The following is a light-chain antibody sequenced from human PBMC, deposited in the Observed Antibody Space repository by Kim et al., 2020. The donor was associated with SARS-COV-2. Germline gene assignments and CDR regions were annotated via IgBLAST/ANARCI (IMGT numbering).Light chain of an antibody. CDR2: AAS. CDR3: QQYGSSPWT. Sequence: SPGERATLACSASQRVSSSYLAWYQQKPGQAPRLLIYAASTWATGIPDRFSGSGSGTDFTLTISRLEPEDVAVYYCQQYGSSPWTFGQGTKVDIK. V-gene: IGKV3-20*01. J-gene: IGKJ1*01. CDR1: QRVSSSY.